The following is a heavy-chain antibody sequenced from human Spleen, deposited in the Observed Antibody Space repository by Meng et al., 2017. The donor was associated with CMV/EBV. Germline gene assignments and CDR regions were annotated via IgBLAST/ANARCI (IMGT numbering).Heavy chain of an antibody. V-gene: IGHV3-74*01. Sequence: GESLKISCTASGFTFSSYWMHWVRQAPGKGLVWVSRSNNDGTITTYADSAQGRFTISRDNAKNTPYLQMNSLRAEDTAVYYCARRGYSSSSEGMDVWGQGTTVTVSS. CDR1: GFTFSSYW. J-gene: IGHJ6*02. D-gene: IGHD6-6*01. CDR2: SNNDGTIT. CDR3: ARRGYSSSSEGMDV.